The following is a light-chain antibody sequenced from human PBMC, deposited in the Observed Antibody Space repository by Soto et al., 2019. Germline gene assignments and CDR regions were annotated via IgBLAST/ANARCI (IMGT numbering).Light chain of an antibody. V-gene: IGKV3-20*01. CDR3: QQYDNSPWT. CDR2: DAS. J-gene: IGKJ1*01. CDR1: QSLRNNY. Sequence: ETVLTQSPGTXXXSPXXXXTXXCRAXQSLRNNYVAWYQQRPGQAPRLLIYDASSRATGIPSRFSGSGSGTDFILSISRLEPEDFAMYYCQQYDNSPWTXGQGTKVDI.